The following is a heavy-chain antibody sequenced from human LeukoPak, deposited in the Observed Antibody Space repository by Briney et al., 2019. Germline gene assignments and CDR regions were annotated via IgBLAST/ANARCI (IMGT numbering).Heavy chain of an antibody. CDR2: IYPGDSDT. V-gene: IGHV5-51*01. D-gene: IGHD3-22*01. CDR1: GSSFTSYW. CDR3: ARGGWYYYDSSGLIGFDY. Sequence: GESLKISCKGSGSSFTSYWIGWVRQLPGKGLEWMGIIYPGDSDTRYSPSFQGQVTISADKSISTAYLQWSSLKASDTAMYYCARGGWYYYDSSGLIGFDYWGQGTLVTVSS. J-gene: IGHJ4*02.